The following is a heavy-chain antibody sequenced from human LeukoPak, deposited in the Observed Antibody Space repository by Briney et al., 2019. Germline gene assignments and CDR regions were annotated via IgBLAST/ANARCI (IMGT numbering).Heavy chain of an antibody. CDR2: ISSSGSTI. J-gene: IGHJ4*02. CDR1: GFTVSSNY. V-gene: IGHV3-11*04. D-gene: IGHD3-10*01. Sequence: GGSLRLSCAASGFTVSSNYMSWVRQAPGKGLEWVSYISSSGSTIYYADSVKGRFTISRDNAKNSLYLQMNSLRAEDTAVYYCARGDLYYGSGSYPTPIFDYWGQGTLVTVSS. CDR3: ARGDLYYGSGSYPTPIFDY.